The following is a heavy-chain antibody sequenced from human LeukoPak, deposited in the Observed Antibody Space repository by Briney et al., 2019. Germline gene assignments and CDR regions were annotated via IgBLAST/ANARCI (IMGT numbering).Heavy chain of an antibody. CDR3: AVVVRAIAEYFQH. D-gene: IGHD2-15*01. V-gene: IGHV1-8*02. Sequence: ASVKVSCKASGYTFTSYDINWVRQATGQGLEWMGWMNPNSGNTGYAQKFQGRVTMTEDTSTDTAYMELSSLRSEDTAVYYCAVVVRAIAEYFQHWGQGTLVTVSS. J-gene: IGHJ1*01. CDR1: GYTFTSYD. CDR2: MNPNSGNT.